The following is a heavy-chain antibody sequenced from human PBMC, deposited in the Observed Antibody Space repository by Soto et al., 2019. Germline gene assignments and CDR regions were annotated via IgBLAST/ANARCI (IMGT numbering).Heavy chain of an antibody. J-gene: IGHJ4*02. CDR1: GFTFSSYG. CDR3: AKDSYYDILTGYDY. D-gene: IGHD3-9*01. Sequence: GGSLRLSCAASGFTFSSYGMHWVRQAPGKGLEWVAVISYDGSNKYYADSVKGRFTISRDNSKNTLYLQMNSLRAEDTAVYYCAKDSYYDILTGYDYWGQGTLLTVSS. V-gene: IGHV3-30*18. CDR2: ISYDGSNK.